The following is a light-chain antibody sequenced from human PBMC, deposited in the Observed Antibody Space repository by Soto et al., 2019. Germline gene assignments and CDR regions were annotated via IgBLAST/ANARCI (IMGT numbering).Light chain of an antibody. CDR1: QGIGDY. CDR2: AAS. Sequence: DIQMTQSPSSLSASVGDRVTITCRASQGIGDYLAWYQQRPGKVPHLLIYAASRLQSGVPSQFSGSRSGTDFTLTISSLQPEDVASYYCQKYDSAPSTFGGGTKVEI. J-gene: IGKJ4*01. V-gene: IGKV1-27*01. CDR3: QKYDSAPST.